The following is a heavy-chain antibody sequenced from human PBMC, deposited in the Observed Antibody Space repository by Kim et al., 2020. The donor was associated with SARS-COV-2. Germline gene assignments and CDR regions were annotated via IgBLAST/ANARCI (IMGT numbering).Heavy chain of an antibody. Sequence: GGSLRLSCAASGFTFSSYAMSWDRQAPGKGLDWVSAISGSGGSTYYADSVKGRFTISRDNSKNPLYLQMNSLRAEDTAVYYCAKSEYYYDSSGSANDAFDIWGQGTMVTVSS. CDR1: GFTFSSYA. D-gene: IGHD3-22*01. CDR3: AKSEYYYDSSGSANDAFDI. V-gene: IGHV3-23*01. J-gene: IGHJ3*02. CDR2: ISGSGGST.